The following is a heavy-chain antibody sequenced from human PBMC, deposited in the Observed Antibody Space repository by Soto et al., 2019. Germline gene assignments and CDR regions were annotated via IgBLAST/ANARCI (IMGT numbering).Heavy chain of an antibody. V-gene: IGHV3-33*01. J-gene: IGHJ6*02. CDR2: IWYDGSNK. Sequence: GGSLRLSSAAAEFTFISYGMHCVRQTPGKGLDLVAVIWYDGSNKYYADSVKRRFTISRDNSKNTLYLQMNSLRAEDTAVYYCARDGVRYCSGGSCSVYYYGMDVWGQGTTLTVSS. CDR3: ARDGVRYCSGGSCSVYYYGMDV. CDR1: EFTFISYG. D-gene: IGHD2-15*01.